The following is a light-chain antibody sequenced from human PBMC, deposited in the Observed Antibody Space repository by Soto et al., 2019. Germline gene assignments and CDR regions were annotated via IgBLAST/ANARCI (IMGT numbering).Light chain of an antibody. J-gene: IGKJ2*01. V-gene: IGKV3-20*01. CDR2: GSS. CDR3: QQYGSSPPYT. CDR1: ENVSNNY. Sequence: EVVLTQSPGTLSLSPGERATLSCRASENVSNNYLAWYQQKPGQAPRLLIFGSSDRAAGIPDRFSGSGSGTDFTLTISRLEPEYFGVYYCQQYGSSPPYTFGQGTMLEIK.